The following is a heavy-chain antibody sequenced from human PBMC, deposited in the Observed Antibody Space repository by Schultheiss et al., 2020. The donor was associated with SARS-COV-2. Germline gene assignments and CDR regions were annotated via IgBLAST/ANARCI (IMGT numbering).Heavy chain of an antibody. V-gene: IGHV4-4*07. D-gene: IGHD3-3*01. J-gene: IGHJ6*03. CDR2: IYTSGST. CDR3: ARVHYDFWSGFYYYYMDV. CDR1: GGSIRSYH. Sequence: SETLSLTCTVSGGSIRSYHWSWIRQPAGKGLEWIGRIYTSGSTNYNPSLKSRVTISVDTSKNQFSLKLSSVTAADTAVYYCARVHYDFWSGFYYYYMDVWGKGTTVTVSS.